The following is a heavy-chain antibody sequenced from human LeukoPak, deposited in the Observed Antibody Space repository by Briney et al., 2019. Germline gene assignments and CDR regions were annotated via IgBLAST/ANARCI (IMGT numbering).Heavy chain of an antibody. CDR1: GGSFSGYY. CDR3: ARVGYSSSYYYYYYYMDV. D-gene: IGHD6-6*01. CDR2: INHSGST. Sequence: SETLSLTCAVYGGSFSGYYWSWIRQPPGKGLEWIGEINHSGSTNYNPSLKSRVTISVDTSKNQFSLKLSSVTAADTAVYYCARVGYSSSYYYYYYYMDVWGKGTTVTVSS. J-gene: IGHJ6*03. V-gene: IGHV4-34*01.